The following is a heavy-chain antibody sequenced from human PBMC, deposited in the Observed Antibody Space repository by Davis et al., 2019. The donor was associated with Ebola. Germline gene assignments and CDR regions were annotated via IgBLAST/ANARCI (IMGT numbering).Heavy chain of an antibody. Sequence: GESLKISCVASGFTFSDYYMSWIRQAPGKGLEWLSYISSTGKTIYYAHSLKGRFIISRDNAENSVYLEMNSLGADDTAVYYCARLYCSSVTCLHKYGLDVWGKGTTVTVSS. V-gene: IGHV3-11*01. CDR3: ARLYCSSVTCLHKYGLDV. CDR1: GFTFSDYY. CDR2: ISSTGKTI. D-gene: IGHD2-2*01. J-gene: IGHJ6*04.